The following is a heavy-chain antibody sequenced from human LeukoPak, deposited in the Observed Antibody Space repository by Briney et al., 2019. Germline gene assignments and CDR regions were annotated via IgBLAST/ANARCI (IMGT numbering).Heavy chain of an antibody. CDR2: INHSGST. Sequence: SETLSLTCAVYGGSFSGYYWSWVRQPPGKGLEWIGEINHSGSTNYNPSLKSRVTISVDTSKNQFSLKLSSVTAADTAVYYCARNYLSPGELLIGPFDPWGQGTLVTVSS. CDR1: GGSFSGYY. CDR3: ARNYLSPGELLIGPFDP. V-gene: IGHV4-34*01. D-gene: IGHD3-10*01. J-gene: IGHJ5*02.